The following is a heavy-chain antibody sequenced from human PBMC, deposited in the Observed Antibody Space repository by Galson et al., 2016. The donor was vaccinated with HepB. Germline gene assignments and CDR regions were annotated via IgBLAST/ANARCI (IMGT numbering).Heavy chain of an antibody. D-gene: IGHD5-24*01. Sequence: TLSLTCTVSGVFVASRGYFWSWIRQDPGKGLEWIGYIYNGGSTYYNPSLKSRVTISLDTSKNYFSLRLASVTAADTALYFCASRDGYKYFDQLGQGALVVVSS. CDR2: IYNGGST. J-gene: IGHJ4*02. CDR1: GVFVASRGYF. CDR3: ASRDGYKYFDQ. V-gene: IGHV4-31*03.